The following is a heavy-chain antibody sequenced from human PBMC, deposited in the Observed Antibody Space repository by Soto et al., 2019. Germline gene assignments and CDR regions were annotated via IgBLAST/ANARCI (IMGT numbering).Heavy chain of an antibody. Sequence: PGGSLRLSCAASGFTFSSYAMSWVRQAPGKGLEWVSAISGSGGSTYYADSVKGRFTISRDNSKNTLYLQMNSLRAEDTAVYYCAKGMTYYDILTGYYAYYYYGMDVWGQGTTVTVSS. CDR3: AKGMTYYDILTGYYAYYYYGMDV. CDR2: ISGSGGST. J-gene: IGHJ6*02. D-gene: IGHD3-9*01. CDR1: GFTFSSYA. V-gene: IGHV3-23*01.